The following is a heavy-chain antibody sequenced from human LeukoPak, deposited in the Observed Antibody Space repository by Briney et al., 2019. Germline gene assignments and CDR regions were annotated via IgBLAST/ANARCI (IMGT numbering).Heavy chain of an antibody. J-gene: IGHJ4*02. Sequence: SQTLSLTCTVSGGSINTANYYCTWIRQPPGKRLEWIVYISYSGTPYYNPSLNSLVTISLDTSKNQFSLILNSLTPGDTAMYYCARDRYGDFEDYWGQGTLVTVSS. V-gene: IGHV4-30-4*08. D-gene: IGHD4-17*01. CDR3: ARDRYGDFEDY. CDR1: GGSINTANYY. CDR2: ISYSGTP.